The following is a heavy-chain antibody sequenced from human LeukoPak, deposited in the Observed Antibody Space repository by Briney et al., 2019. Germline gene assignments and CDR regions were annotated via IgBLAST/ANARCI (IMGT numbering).Heavy chain of an antibody. D-gene: IGHD2-21*02. CDR3: TKCKTASGTCFFAS. J-gene: IGHJ4*02. CDR2: ISGSGDNT. Sequence: GGSLRLSCAASGFTFKNYAMTWVRQAPGKGLEWVSGISGSGDNTYYADSDSVKGRFTISRDNPKNTLYLRMNSLGAEDTAIYYCTKCKTASGTCFFASWGQGTLVTVSS. V-gene: IGHV3-23*01. CDR1: GFTFKNYA.